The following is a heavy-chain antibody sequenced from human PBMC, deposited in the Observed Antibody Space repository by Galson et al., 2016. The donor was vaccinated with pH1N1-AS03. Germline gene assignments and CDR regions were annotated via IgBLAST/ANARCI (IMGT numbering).Heavy chain of an antibody. D-gene: IGHD6-6*01. CDR2: INQDGSEK. Sequence: SLRLSCAASGFTFNSYWMSWVRQAPGKGPEWVAHINQDGSEKYYVDSVKGRFTISRDNAKNSLYLQMNSLRAEDTAVYYCASAPRGSGSSYYFDYWGQGTLSPSPQ. CDR1: GFTFNSYW. J-gene: IGHJ4*02. V-gene: IGHV3-7*03. CDR3: ASAPRGSGSSYYFDY.